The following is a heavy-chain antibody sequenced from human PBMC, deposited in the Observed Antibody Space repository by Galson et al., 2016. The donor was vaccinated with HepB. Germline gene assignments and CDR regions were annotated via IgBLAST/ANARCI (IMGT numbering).Heavy chain of an antibody. Sequence: SVKVSCKASGYTFNGYYMHWVRQAPGQGLEWMGWINCNSGVSKYAQKFQGWVTMTRDTSTRTAYMEVSRVRSDDTAVYYCARGDHDSSVGPGGQGTLVTVTS. CDR3: ARGDHDSSVGP. CDR2: INCNSGVS. CDR1: GYTFNGYY. D-gene: IGHD3-22*01. J-gene: IGHJ5*02. V-gene: IGHV1-2*04.